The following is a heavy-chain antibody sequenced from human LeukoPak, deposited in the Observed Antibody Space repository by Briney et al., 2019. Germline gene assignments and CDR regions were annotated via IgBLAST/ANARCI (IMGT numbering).Heavy chain of an antibody. CDR3: AASYSSGWYHYYYYYGMDV. D-gene: IGHD6-19*01. CDR2: IHHSGST. Sequence: SETLSLTCAVYGGSFSGYYWSWIRQPPGKGLEWIGEIHHSGSTNYNPSLKSRVTISVDTSKNQFSLKLSSVTAADTAVYYCAASYSSGWYHYYYYYGMDVWGQGTTVTVSS. V-gene: IGHV4-34*01. CDR1: GGSFSGYY. J-gene: IGHJ6*02.